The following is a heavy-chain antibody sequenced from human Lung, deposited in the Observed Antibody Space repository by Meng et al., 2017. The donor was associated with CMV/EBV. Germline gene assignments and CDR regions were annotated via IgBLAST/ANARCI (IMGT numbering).Heavy chain of an antibody. CDR3: AKDLLTGINYYYGMDV. J-gene: IGHJ6*01. Sequence: GESLKISCAASGFSFSSHGMHWVRQAPGKGLEWVAVIQYDGNTKYFADSVKGRFTISRDNSKNTLYLEMNSLPAEDTAVYYCAKDLLTGINYYYGMDVWGQGNXVTVDS. CDR2: IQYDGNTK. CDR1: GFSFSSHG. V-gene: IGHV3-30*02. D-gene: IGHD1-20*01.